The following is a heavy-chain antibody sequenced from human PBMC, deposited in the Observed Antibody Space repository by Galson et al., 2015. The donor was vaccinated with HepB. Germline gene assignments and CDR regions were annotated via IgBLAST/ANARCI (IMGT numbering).Heavy chain of an antibody. CDR3: AKRETIQYDYYGLDV. Sequence: SLRLSCAASGLTFSNYAMTWVRQAPGKGLDWVSSISASGASTYYADSVKGRLTISRDNSKSTLYLQIYSLRAEDTAVYYCAKRETIQYDYYGLDVWGQGTTVTVSS. V-gene: IGHV3-23*01. J-gene: IGHJ6*02. D-gene: IGHD4/OR15-4a*01. CDR1: GLTFSNYA. CDR2: ISASGAST.